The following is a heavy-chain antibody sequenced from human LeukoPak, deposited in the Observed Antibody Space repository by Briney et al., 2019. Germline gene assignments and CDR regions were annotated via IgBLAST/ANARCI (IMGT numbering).Heavy chain of an antibody. CDR2: IYPRESP. Sequence: WETLSLTCTVSGGSISSYSWSWIRQPAGKGLEWIGRIYPRESPNYNPSLKSRVIMSVDKSKNQFSLKLRSVTAADTAVYYCAREWHHVFDYWGQGSLVTVSS. CDR3: AREWHHVFDY. D-gene: IGHD5-12*01. V-gene: IGHV4-4*07. J-gene: IGHJ4*02. CDR1: GGSISSYS.